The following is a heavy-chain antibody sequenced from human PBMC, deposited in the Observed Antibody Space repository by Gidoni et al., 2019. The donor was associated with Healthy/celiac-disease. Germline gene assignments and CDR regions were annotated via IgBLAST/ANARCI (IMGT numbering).Heavy chain of an antibody. CDR3: ARGRSSWYGRWFDP. D-gene: IGHD6-13*01. Sequence: QVQLVESGGGLVKPGGSLRLSCAASGFTFSDYYMSWIRQAPGKGLEWVSYISSSSSYTNYADSVKGRFTISRDNAKNSLYLQMNSLRAEDTAVYYCARGRSSWYGRWFDPWGQGTLVTVSS. CDR2: ISSSSSYT. V-gene: IGHV3-11*06. J-gene: IGHJ5*02. CDR1: GFTFSDYY.